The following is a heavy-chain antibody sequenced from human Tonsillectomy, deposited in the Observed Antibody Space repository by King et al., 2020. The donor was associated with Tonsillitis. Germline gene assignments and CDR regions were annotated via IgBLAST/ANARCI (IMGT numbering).Heavy chain of an antibody. CDR2: ISSSSSYI. V-gene: IGHV3-21*01. J-gene: IGHJ4*02. Sequence: VQLVESGGGLVKPGGSLRLSCAASGFTFSSYSMNWVRQAPGKGLGWVSFISSSSSYIYYADSVKGRFTISRDNAKNSLYLQMNSLRAEDTAVYYCARVRGTTVTTTGTYFDYWGQGTLVTVSS. CDR1: GFTFSSYS. CDR3: ARVRGTTVTTTGTYFDY. D-gene: IGHD4-17*01.